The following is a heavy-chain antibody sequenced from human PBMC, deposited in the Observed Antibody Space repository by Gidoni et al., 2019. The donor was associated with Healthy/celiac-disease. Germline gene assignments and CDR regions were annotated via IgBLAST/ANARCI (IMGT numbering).Heavy chain of an antibody. J-gene: IGHJ6*02. CDR1: GFTVSSNY. Sequence: EVQLVESGGGLIQPGGSLRLSCAASGFTVSSNYMSWVRQAPGKGLEWVSVIYSGGSTYYADSVKGRFTISRDNSKNTLYLQMNSLRAEDTAVYYCARDRVVPAADYGMDVWGQGTTVTVSS. D-gene: IGHD2-2*01. V-gene: IGHV3-53*01. CDR2: IYSGGST. CDR3: ARDRVVPAADYGMDV.